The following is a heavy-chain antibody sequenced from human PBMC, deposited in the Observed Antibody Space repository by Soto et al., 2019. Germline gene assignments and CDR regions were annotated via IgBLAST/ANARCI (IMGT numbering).Heavy chain of an antibody. V-gene: IGHV3-9*01. CDR2: ISWNSGSI. CDR1: GFTFDDYA. J-gene: IGHJ1*01. CDR3: AKDLETTVTTFQH. Sequence: GGSLRLSCAASGFTFDDYAMHWVRQAPGKGLEWVSGISWNSGSIGYADSVKGRFTISRDNAKNSLYLQMNSLRAEDTALYYCAKDLETTVTTFQHWGQGTLVTVSS. D-gene: IGHD4-17*01.